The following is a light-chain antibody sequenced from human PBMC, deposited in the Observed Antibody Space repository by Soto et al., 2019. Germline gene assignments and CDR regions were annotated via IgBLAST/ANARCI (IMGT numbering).Light chain of an antibody. V-gene: IGLV2-14*01. Sequence: QSVLTQPASVSGSPGQSITISCIGTSSDVGGYKFVSWYQQHPGKAPKLMIYEVSNRPSGVSNRFSGSKSGNTASLTISGLQAEDEADYYCSSYTTSSTRVFGGGPKVTVL. CDR1: SSDVGGYKF. CDR3: SSYTTSSTRV. CDR2: EVS. J-gene: IGLJ3*02.